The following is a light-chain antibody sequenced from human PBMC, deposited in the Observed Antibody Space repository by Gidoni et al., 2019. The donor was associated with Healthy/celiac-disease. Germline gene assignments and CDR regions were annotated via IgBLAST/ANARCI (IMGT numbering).Light chain of an antibody. J-gene: IGKJ5*01. CDR1: QDISNY. Sequence: DIQMTQSPSSLSASVGDRVTITCQASQDISNYLNWYQQKPGKAPKLLIYDASNLETGVPSRFSGSGSGTDFTFTISSLQPEDIATYYCQQYDNLLIGFXXXTRLEIK. CDR3: QQYDNLLIG. V-gene: IGKV1-33*01. CDR2: DAS.